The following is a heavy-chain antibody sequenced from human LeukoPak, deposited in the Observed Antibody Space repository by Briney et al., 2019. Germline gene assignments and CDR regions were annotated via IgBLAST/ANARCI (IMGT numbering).Heavy chain of an antibody. Sequence: GGSLRLSCAASGFTFISYEMNWVRQAPGKGLEWVSYISSSGSTIYYADSVKGRFTISRDNAKNSLYLQMNSLRAEDTAVYYCAREGLYYSPTEDAFDIWGQGTMVTVSS. J-gene: IGHJ3*02. CDR3: AREGLYYSPTEDAFDI. CDR2: ISSSGSTI. D-gene: IGHD3-10*01. V-gene: IGHV3-48*03. CDR1: GFTFISYE.